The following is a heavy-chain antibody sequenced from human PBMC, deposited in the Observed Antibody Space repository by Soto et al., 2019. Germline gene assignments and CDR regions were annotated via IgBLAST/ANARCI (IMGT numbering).Heavy chain of an antibody. Sequence: PSETLSLTCTVSGVSISSYYWSWIRQPPGKGLDWIGYIYYSGSTNYNPSLKSRVTISVDTSKNQFSLKLSSVAAEVTAVYYCARGYYDFWSGYYTGGTYYYYYMDVWGKGTTVTVSS. CDR1: GVSISSYY. D-gene: IGHD3-3*01. CDR3: ARGYYDFWSGYYTGGTYYYYYMDV. CDR2: IYYSGST. J-gene: IGHJ6*03. V-gene: IGHV4-59*01.